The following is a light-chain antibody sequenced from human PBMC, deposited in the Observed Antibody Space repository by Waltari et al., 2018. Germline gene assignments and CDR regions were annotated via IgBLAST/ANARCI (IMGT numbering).Light chain of an antibody. V-gene: IGKV3-20*01. Sequence: DIVLTHSPGTLSLSPGESATLSCRASQSVSSSYLAWYQQKPGQAPRLLIYGASSRATGITDRFSGSGSGTDFTLTISRLEPEDFAVYYCQQYGSSLPLTFGGGTKVEIK. CDR1: QSVSSSY. CDR3: QQYGSSLPLT. J-gene: IGKJ4*01. CDR2: GAS.